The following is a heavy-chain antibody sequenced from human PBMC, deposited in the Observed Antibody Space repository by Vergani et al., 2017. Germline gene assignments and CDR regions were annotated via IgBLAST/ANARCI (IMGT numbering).Heavy chain of an antibody. CDR2: ISSKAYHGTT. CDR1: GFTFGDYA. J-gene: IGHJ6*03. CDR3: TSERFISDYDCSSFSYYYYYMDV. V-gene: IGHV3-49*03. Sequence: EVQLVESGGVLVQPGRSLRLSCTASGFTFGDYAMSWFRQAPGKGLEWVGFISSKAYHGTTEYAASVKGRFTISRDDSKSIAYMQMNSLKTEDTAVYYWTSERFISDYDCSSFSYYYYYMDVWGKGTTVTVSS. D-gene: IGHD2-2*01.